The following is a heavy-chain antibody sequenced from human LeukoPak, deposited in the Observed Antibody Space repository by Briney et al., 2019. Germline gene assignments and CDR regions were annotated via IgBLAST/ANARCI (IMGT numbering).Heavy chain of an antibody. D-gene: IGHD3-10*01. V-gene: IGHV4-59*01. CDR1: GGSISSYY. Sequence: SETLSLTCTVSGGSISSYYWSWIRQPPGKGLEWIGYIYYSGSTNYNPSLKSRVTISVDTSKNQFSLKLSSVTAADTAVYYCARGRGGMVRGVIMAFDYWGQGTLVTVPS. J-gene: IGHJ4*02. CDR3: ARGRGGMVRGVIMAFDY. CDR2: IYYSGST.